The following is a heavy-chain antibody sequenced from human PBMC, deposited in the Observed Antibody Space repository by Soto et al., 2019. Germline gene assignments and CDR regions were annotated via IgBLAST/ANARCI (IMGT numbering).Heavy chain of an antibody. V-gene: IGHV3-23*01. CDR2: ISGSGGST. D-gene: IGHD5-12*01. CDR3: AKDRYSGYDPNAFDI. CDR1: GFTFSSYA. Sequence: GGSLSLSCAASGFTFSSYAMSCVRQAPGKGLEWVSAISGSGGSTYYADSVKGRFTISRDNSKNTLYLQMNSLRAEDTAVYYCAKDRYSGYDPNAFDIWGQGTIVTVS. J-gene: IGHJ3*02.